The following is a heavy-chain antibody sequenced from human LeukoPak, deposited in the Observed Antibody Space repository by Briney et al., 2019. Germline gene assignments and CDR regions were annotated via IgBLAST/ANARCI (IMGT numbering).Heavy chain of an antibody. J-gene: IGHJ4*02. D-gene: IGHD3-22*01. CDR1: GFSFGSYW. CDR2: ISGSGGNT. V-gene: IGHV3-23*01. Sequence: GGSLRLSCAASGFSFGSYWMHWVRQAPGKGLEWVSLISGSGGNTYYADSVKGRFTISRDNSKNTLYLQMNSLRAEDTAVYYCAKDPTDSSGYYLYYFDFWGQGTLVTVSS. CDR3: AKDPTDSSGYYLYYFDF.